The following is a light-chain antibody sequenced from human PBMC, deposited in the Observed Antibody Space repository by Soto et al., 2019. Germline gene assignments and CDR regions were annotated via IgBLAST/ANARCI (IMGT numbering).Light chain of an antibody. CDR3: QHRSSWPLT. CDR1: QSVRSF. Sequence: EIVLTQSPATLSLSPGERATLPCRASQSVRSFLAWYQQRRGQAPRLLIYDASNRATGIPARFRGSGSGTDFTLTISSLEPEDFAVYYCQHRSSWPLTFGGGTKVEIK. J-gene: IGKJ4*01. V-gene: IGKV3-11*01. CDR2: DAS.